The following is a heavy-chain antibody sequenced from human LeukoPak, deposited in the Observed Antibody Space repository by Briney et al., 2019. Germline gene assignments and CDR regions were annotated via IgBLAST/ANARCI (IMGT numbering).Heavy chain of an antibody. CDR1: GYSFTSYW. CDR3: ASPHYDSSGYYGAFDI. Sequence: GESLMISCKGSGYSFTSYWIGWVRQMPGKGLEWMGIIYPGDSDTRCSPSFQGQVTISADKSISTAYLQWSSLKASDTAMYYCASPHYDSSGYYGAFDIWGQGTMVTVSS. CDR2: IYPGDSDT. D-gene: IGHD3-22*01. V-gene: IGHV5-51*01. J-gene: IGHJ3*02.